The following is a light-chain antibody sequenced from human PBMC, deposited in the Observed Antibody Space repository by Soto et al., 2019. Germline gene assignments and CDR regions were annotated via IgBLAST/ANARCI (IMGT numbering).Light chain of an antibody. J-gene: IGLJ3*02. Sequence: SALTQPASVSGSPGQSITISCTGTSSDVGGYNYVSWYQHHPGKAPKLMIYEVSNRPSWVSNRFSGSKSGNTASLTISGLQAEDEADYYCSSYSSSSTRVFGGGTKVTVL. CDR2: EVS. V-gene: IGLV2-14*01. CDR3: SSYSSSSTRV. CDR1: SSDVGGYNY.